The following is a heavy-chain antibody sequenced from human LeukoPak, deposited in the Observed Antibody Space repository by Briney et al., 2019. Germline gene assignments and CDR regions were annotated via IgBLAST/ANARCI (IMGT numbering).Heavy chain of an antibody. V-gene: IGHV3-30*04. J-gene: IGHJ6*04. CDR3: ASTTYNWNDAYYYYGMDV. CDR2: ISYDGSNK. CDR1: GFTFSSYA. D-gene: IGHD1-1*01. Sequence: PGGSLRLSCAASGFTFSSYAMHWVRQAPGKGLEWVAVISYDGSNKHYADSVKGRFTISRDNSKNTLYLQMNSLRAEDTAVYYCASTTYNWNDAYYYYGMDVWGKGTTVTVSS.